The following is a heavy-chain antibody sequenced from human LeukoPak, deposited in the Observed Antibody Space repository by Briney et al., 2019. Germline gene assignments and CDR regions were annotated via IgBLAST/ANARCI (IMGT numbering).Heavy chain of an antibody. CDR3: ARERNVAVVTAFDV. J-gene: IGHJ3*01. Sequence: GGSLRLSCAASGFTFSDYSLNWVRQAPRKGLEWVSYISSSSTIYYADSVKGRFTISRDNAKNSLYLQMNTLRPEDTAVYYCARERNVAVVTAFDVWGQGTKVTVSS. CDR1: GFTFSDYS. CDR2: ISSSSTI. V-gene: IGHV3-69-1*01. D-gene: IGHD2-2*01.